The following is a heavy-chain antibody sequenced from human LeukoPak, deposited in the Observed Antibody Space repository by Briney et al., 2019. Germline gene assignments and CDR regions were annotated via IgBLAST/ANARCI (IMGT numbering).Heavy chain of an antibody. CDR3: AGGNYDSSGYLDY. CDR1: GFTFSNYG. V-gene: IGHV3-33*01. J-gene: IGHJ4*02. CDR2: IWYDGSNK. Sequence: GGSLRLSCAASGFTFSNYGMHWVRQAPGKGLERVAVIWYDGSNKYYADSVKGRFTISRDNSKNTLYLQMNSLRAEDTAVYYCAGGNYDSSGYLDYWGQGTLVTVSS. D-gene: IGHD3-22*01.